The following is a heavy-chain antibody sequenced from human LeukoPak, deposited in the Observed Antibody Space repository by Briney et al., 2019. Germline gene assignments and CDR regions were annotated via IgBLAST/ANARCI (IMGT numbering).Heavy chain of an antibody. D-gene: IGHD3-10*01. V-gene: IGHV1-18*01. J-gene: IGHJ6*02. CDR2: ISAYNSNT. CDR3: ARVQHYYGSGYYYYYYGMDV. Sequence: GASVKVSCKASGYTFTSYGISWVRQAPGQGLEWMGWISAYNSNTNYAQKLQGRVTMTTDTSTSTAYMELRSLRSDDTAVYYCARVQHYYGSGYYYYYYGMDVWGQGTTVTVSS. CDR1: GYTFTSYG.